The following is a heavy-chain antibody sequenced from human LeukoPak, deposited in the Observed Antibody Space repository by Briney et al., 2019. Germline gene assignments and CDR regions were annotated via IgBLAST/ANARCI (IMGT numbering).Heavy chain of an antibody. Sequence: SETLSLTCTVSGGSISGYYWSWIRQPPGKGLEWIGYIYSSGNTNYSPSLKSRVTISVDTSKNQFSLKPSSVTAADTAVYYCARHTRHYDILTGYSKGWFDPWGQGTLVTVSS. CDR2: IYSSGNT. CDR3: ARHTRHYDILTGYSKGWFDP. V-gene: IGHV4-59*08. D-gene: IGHD3-9*01. J-gene: IGHJ5*02. CDR1: GGSISGYY.